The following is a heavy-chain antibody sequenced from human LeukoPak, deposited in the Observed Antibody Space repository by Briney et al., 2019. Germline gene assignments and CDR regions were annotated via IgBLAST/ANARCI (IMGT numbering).Heavy chain of an antibody. CDR1: GHTLNNHF. J-gene: IGHJ4*02. Sequence: GASVTVSCKSSGHTLNNHFIHWVRQAAGQGLEWMGMINPRDGSTRTLQRFQGRLTMTRDTSTSTLYMGLSSLRSEDTATYFCARGADQEFDFWGQGTLVTVSS. CDR3: ARGADQEFDF. CDR2: INPRDGST. V-gene: IGHV1-46*02.